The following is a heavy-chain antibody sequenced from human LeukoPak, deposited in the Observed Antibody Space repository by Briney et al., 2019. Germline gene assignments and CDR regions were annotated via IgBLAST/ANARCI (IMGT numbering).Heavy chain of an antibody. CDR2: INPSGGST. CDR1: GYTFTSYY. D-gene: IGHD2-21*02. Sequence: ASVKVSCKASGYTFTSYYMHWVRQAPGQGLEWMGIINPSGGSTSYAQKFQGRVTMTRDTSTSTVYMELSSLRSEDTAVYYCARPIWPIAVVTNSDAFDIWGQGTMVTVSS. CDR3: ARPIWPIAVVTNSDAFDI. J-gene: IGHJ3*02. V-gene: IGHV1-46*01.